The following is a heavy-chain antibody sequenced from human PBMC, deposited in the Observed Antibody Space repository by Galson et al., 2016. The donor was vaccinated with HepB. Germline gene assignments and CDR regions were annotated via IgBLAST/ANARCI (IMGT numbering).Heavy chain of an antibody. V-gene: IGHV3-48*02. CDR3: AREKTATINY. D-gene: IGHD5-24*01. CDR2: ISSASSTI. J-gene: IGHJ4*02. Sequence: SLRLSCAASGFTFSSYSMNWVRRAPGKGLEWVSYISSASSTIYYADSVKGRFTISRDNAKNSLYLQMNSLRDDDTAVYYCAREKTATINYSGQGTLVTVSS. CDR1: GFTFSSYS.